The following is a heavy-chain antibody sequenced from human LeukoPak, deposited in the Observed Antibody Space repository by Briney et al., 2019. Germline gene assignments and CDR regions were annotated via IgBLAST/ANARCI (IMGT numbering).Heavy chain of an antibody. CDR3: AREVFWSGYFSNLHFDF. D-gene: IGHD3-3*01. V-gene: IGHV3-21*06. CDR2: ISGSGTYI. Sequence: GGSLRLSCVVSEFTFSSYNMNWVRQAPGKRLEWVSSISGSGTYIYYADSVRGRFTISRDNAKNSLYLQMNNLRPEDTAVYYCAREVFWSGYFSNLHFDFWGQGTLVTVSS. J-gene: IGHJ4*02. CDR1: EFTFSSYN.